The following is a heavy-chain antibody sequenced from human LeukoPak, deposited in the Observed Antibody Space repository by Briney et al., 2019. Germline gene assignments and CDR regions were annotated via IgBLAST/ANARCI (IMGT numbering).Heavy chain of an antibody. D-gene: IGHD1-26*01. CDR2: ISSSGSGGNT. V-gene: IGHV3-23*01. Sequence: QAGGSLRLSCAASEFTFSSFAMSWARQAPGKGLEWVSGISSSGSGGNTYYADSVKGRFTISRDSSRNTLFLHMNTLRAEDTAIYYCAKDRPVGASYWYFDLWGRGTLVTVSS. CDR3: AKDRPVGASYWYFDL. J-gene: IGHJ2*01. CDR1: EFTFSSFA.